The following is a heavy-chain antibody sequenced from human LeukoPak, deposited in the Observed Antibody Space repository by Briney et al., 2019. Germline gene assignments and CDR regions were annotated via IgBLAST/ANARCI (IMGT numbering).Heavy chain of an antibody. CDR3: ARDKGIAVAGTGIDY. J-gene: IGHJ4*02. V-gene: IGHV1-18*01. Sequence: GASVKVSCKASGYTFTSYGISWVRQASGQGLEWMGWISAYNGNTNYAQKLQGRVTMTTDTSTSTAYMELRSLRSDDTAVYYCARDKGIAVAGTGIDYWGQGTLVTVSS. CDR2: ISAYNGNT. D-gene: IGHD6-19*01. CDR1: GYTFTSYG.